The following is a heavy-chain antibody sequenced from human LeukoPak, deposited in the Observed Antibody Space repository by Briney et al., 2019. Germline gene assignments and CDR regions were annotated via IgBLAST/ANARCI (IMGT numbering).Heavy chain of an antibody. D-gene: IGHD2-8*01. Sequence: PGGSLGLSCTASGFTFSTYAMSWVRQASGKGLEWVSAITDSGGNTYYAAPVKGRFTISRDNSKNTLYLQMNSLRAEDAAAYYCARAGHCTNGICYTADFDYWGQGTLVTVSS. CDR1: GFTFSTYA. CDR3: ARAGHCTNGICYTADFDY. V-gene: IGHV3-23*01. J-gene: IGHJ4*02. CDR2: ITDSGGNT.